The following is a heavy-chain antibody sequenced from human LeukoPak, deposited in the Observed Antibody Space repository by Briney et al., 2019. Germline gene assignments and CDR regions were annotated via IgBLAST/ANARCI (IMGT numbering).Heavy chain of an antibody. D-gene: IGHD2-15*01. CDR1: GFTFSSYG. CDR3: AKTGPSYCSGGSCYPYYFDY. CDR2: IRYDGSNK. V-gene: IGHV3-30*02. J-gene: IGHJ4*02. Sequence: QPGGSLRLSCAASGFTFSSYGMHWVRQAPGKGLEWVAFIRYDGSNKYYADSVKGRFTIPRDNSKNTLYLQMNSLRAEDTAVYYCAKTGPSYCSGGSCYPYYFDYWGQGTLVTVSS.